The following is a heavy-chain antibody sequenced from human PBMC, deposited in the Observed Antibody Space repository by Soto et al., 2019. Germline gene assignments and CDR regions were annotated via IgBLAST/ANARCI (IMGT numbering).Heavy chain of an antibody. CDR2: IIPIFGTA. V-gene: IGHV1-69*01. J-gene: IGHJ4*02. CDR1: GGTFSSYA. Sequence: QVQLVQSGAEVKKPGSSVKVSCKASGGTFSSYAISWVRQAPGQGLEWMGGIIPIFGTANYAQKFQGRVTITADESTSTAYMELSSLRSEDTAVYYCARERDYDSSGYPLYYFDYWGQGNLVTVSS. CDR3: ARERDYDSSGYPLYYFDY. D-gene: IGHD3-22*01.